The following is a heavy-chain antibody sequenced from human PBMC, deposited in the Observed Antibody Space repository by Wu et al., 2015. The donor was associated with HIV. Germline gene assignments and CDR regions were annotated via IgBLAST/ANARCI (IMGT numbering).Heavy chain of an antibody. Sequence: VQLVQSGAEVKNPGSSVTVSCKTSGDSFSSYAIGWVRQAPGQRLEWMGGISPISGTGTYAQKFQGRVSITTDESITTIYIELTRLKKEDTAVYYCARPSAWFGNSPHAFDIWGQGTVVTVSS. J-gene: IGHJ3*02. V-gene: IGHV1-69*05. CDR3: ARPSAWFGNSPHAFDI. D-gene: IGHD3-10*01. CDR1: GDSFSSYA. CDR2: ISPISGTG.